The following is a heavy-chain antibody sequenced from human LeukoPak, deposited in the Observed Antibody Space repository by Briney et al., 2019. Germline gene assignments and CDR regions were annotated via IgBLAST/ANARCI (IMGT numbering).Heavy chain of an antibody. D-gene: IGHD3-22*01. V-gene: IGHV1-69*04. J-gene: IGHJ4*02. CDR3: AREVRPFYYDSSGYYIDY. Sequence: SVKVSCKASGGTFSSYAISWVRRAPGQGLEWTGRIIPILGIANYAQKFQGRVTITADKSTSTAYMELSSLRSEDTAVYYCAREVRPFYYDSSGYYIDYWGQGTLVTVSS. CDR2: IIPILGIA. CDR1: GGTFSSYA.